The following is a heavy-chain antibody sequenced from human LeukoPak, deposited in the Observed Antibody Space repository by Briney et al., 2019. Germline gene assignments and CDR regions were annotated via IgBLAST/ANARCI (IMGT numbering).Heavy chain of an antibody. D-gene: IGHD2-2*01. CDR1: GGSFSGYY. J-gene: IGHJ6*03. V-gene: IGHV4-34*01. CDR2: INHSGST. Sequence: PSETLSLTCAVYGGSFSGYYWSWIRQPPGKGLEWIGEINHSGSTNYNPSLKSRVTISVDTSKNQFSLKLSSVTAADTAVYYCARTTEGYCSRTSCYGGDYYYYMDVWGKGTTVTVSS. CDR3: ARTTEGYCSRTSCYGGDYYYYMDV.